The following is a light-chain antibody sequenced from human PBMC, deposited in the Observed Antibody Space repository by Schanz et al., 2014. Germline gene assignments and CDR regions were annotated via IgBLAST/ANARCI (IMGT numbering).Light chain of an antibody. Sequence: EIVVTQSPATLSVSPGDRATLSCRASQSVSSNLAWYQQKPGQAPRLLIYGASARATGIPARFSGSGSGTEFTLTISSLQSEDFAVYSCQQYNNWPPQLTFGGGTKVEIK. CDR3: QQYNNWPPQLT. CDR1: QSVSSN. J-gene: IGKJ4*01. CDR2: GAS. V-gene: IGKV3-15*01.